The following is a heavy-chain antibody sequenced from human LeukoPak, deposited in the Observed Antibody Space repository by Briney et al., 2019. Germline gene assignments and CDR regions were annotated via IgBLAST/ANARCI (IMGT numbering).Heavy chain of an antibody. CDR2: INPNTGAT. D-gene: IGHD6-19*01. V-gene: IGHV1-2*02. Sequence: ASVKVSCEASGYTLTGYYLHWVRQAPGQGLEWMGWINPNTGATQSAQKFQGRITMTRDTSISTAYLDLSRLRSDDTAVHYCTRDRVGSGWPRPYYFEVWGQGTLVTVSS. CDR1: GYTLTGYY. CDR3: TRDRVGSGWPRPYYFEV. J-gene: IGHJ4*02.